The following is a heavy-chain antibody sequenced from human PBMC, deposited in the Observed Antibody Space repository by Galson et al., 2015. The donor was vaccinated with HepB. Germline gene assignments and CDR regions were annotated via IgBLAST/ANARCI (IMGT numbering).Heavy chain of an antibody. CDR3: ARDANYDRNWFDP. Sequence: SLRLSCAASGFTFCNYTFNWVRQAPGKGLEWVSSISSSGTYIYYADSMKGRFTISRDNAKNSLYLQINSLRGEDTAVYFCARDANYDRNWFDPWGQGTLVTVSS. D-gene: IGHD4/OR15-4a*01. V-gene: IGHV3-21*01. J-gene: IGHJ5*02. CDR1: GFTFCNYT. CDR2: ISSSGTYI.